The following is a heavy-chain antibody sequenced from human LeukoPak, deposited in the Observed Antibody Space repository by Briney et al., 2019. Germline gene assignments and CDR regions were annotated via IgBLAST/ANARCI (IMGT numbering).Heavy chain of an antibody. CDR1: GFSFSSYS. Sequence: GGSLRLSCAASGFSFSSYSINWVRQAPGKGLEWVSSISNSGSYTYYADSVKGRFTISRDNAKSSLYLQMNSLRAEDTAVYYCARDITYGSGSGGNDYWGQGTLVTVSS. CDR3: ARDITYGSGSGGNDY. D-gene: IGHD3-10*01. CDR2: ISNSGSYT. J-gene: IGHJ4*02. V-gene: IGHV3-21*01.